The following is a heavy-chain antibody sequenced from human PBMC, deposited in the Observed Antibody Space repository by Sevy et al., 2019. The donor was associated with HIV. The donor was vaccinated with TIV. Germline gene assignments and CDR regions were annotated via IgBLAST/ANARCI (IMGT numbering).Heavy chain of an antibody. J-gene: IGHJ4*02. CDR1: GFTVSSNY. Sequence: GGSLRLSCAASGFTVSSNYMSWVRQAPGKGLEWVSVIYSGGSTYYADSVKGRFTISRDNSKNTLYLHMNSLRAEDTAVYYCARASPSYYFDYWGQGTLVTVSS. V-gene: IGHV3-53*01. CDR2: IYSGGST. CDR3: ARASPSYYFDY. D-gene: IGHD2-2*01.